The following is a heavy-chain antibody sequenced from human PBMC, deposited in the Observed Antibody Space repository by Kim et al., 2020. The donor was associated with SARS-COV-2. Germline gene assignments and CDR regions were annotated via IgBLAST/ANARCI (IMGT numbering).Heavy chain of an antibody. V-gene: IGHV4-34*01. Sequence: SETLSLTCAVYGGSFSGYYWSWIRQPPGKGLEWIGEINHSGSTNYNPSLKSRVTISVDTSKNQFSLKLSSVTAADTAVYYCARAESSGSYYYGMDVWGQG. CDR2: INHSGST. CDR1: GGSFSGYY. J-gene: IGHJ6*02. D-gene: IGHD3-22*01. CDR3: ARAESSGSYYYGMDV.